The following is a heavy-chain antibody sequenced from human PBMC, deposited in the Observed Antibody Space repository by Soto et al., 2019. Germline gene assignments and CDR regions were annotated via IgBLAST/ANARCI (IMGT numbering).Heavy chain of an antibody. V-gene: IGHV3-30-3*01. CDR1: GFNFGSFA. D-gene: IGHD3-3*01. CDR2: MSYDGNKK. CDR3: AKDRLTIFGLVHDLYAMDV. Sequence: GGSLRLSCTASGFNFGSFAMHWVRQAPGKGLEWLSVMSYDGNKKYYADSVKGRFTISRDNSENTLFLQMNSLRPDDTALYYCAKDRLTIFGLVHDLYAMDVWRQGTTVTVSS. J-gene: IGHJ6*02.